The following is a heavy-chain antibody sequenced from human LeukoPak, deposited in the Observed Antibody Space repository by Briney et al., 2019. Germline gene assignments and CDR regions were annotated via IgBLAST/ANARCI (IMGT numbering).Heavy chain of an antibody. CDR1: GGTFSSYA. J-gene: IGHJ4*02. D-gene: IGHD3-10*01. Sequence: ASVKVSCKASGGTFSSYAISWVRQAPGQGLEWMGRIIPIFGTANYAQKFQGRVTITTDESTSTAYMELSSLRSEDTAVYYCAREGREFGELVPVDYWGQGTLVTVSS. V-gene: IGHV1-69*05. CDR3: AREGREFGELVPVDY. CDR2: IIPIFGTA.